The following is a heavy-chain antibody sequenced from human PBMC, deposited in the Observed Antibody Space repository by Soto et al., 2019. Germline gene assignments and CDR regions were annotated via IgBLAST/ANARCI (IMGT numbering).Heavy chain of an antibody. CDR3: ARDLPDYYDSSSYHGWFDP. J-gene: IGHJ5*02. Sequence: QVQLVQSGAEVKKPGSSVKVSCKASGGTFSSYAISWVRQAPGQGLEWMGGIIPIFGTANYAQKFQGRVTITADESTSTAYMELSSLRSEDTAVYYCARDLPDYYDSSSYHGWFDPWGQGTLVTVSS. D-gene: IGHD3-22*01. CDR2: IIPIFGTA. V-gene: IGHV1-69*01. CDR1: GGTFSSYA.